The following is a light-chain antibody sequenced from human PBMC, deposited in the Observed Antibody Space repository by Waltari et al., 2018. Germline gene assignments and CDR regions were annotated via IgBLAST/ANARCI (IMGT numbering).Light chain of an antibody. J-gene: IGKJ3*01. CDR2: DAS. CDR3: QQYSSYPFT. Sequence: EIVLTQSPATLSLSPGERATLSCRASQSVNNYLAWYQQKPGQAPRLRMYDASNRATGIPARFSGSGAGTDFTLTISSLQPEDFATYFCQQYSSYPFTFGPGTKVDVK. CDR1: QSVNNY. V-gene: IGKV3-11*01.